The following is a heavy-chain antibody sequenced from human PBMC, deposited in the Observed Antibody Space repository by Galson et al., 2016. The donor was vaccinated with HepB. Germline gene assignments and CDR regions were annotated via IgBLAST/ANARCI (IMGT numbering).Heavy chain of an antibody. V-gene: IGHV3-33*01. CDR1: GFPFSGYA. J-gene: IGHJ6*02. Sequence: SLRLSCAASGFPFSGYAMHWVRQAPGKGLEWVAVIWYDGSKKYYADSVKGRFTISRDNSKNTLYLQMNTLRAEDTADYYCARDPYSGSYWDYHYYGMDVWGQGTTVTVSS. CDR3: ARDPYSGSYWDYHYYGMDV. CDR2: IWYDGSKK. D-gene: IGHD1-26*01.